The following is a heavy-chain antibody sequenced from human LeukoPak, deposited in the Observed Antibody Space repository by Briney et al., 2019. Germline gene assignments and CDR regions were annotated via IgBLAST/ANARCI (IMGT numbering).Heavy chain of an antibody. D-gene: IGHD3-10*01. Sequence: SETLSLTCTVSGGSISSSSYYWGWIRQPPGKGLEWIGSIYYSGSTYYNPSLKSRVTISVDTSKNQFSLKLSSVTAADTAVYYCVRLWFGEQRGLLSDVWGKGTTVTISS. CDR1: GGSISSSSYY. CDR2: IYYSGST. J-gene: IGHJ6*04. CDR3: VRLWFGEQRGLLSDV. V-gene: IGHV4-39*01.